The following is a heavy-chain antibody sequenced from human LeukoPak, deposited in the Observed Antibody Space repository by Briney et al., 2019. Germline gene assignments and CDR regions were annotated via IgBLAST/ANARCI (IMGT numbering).Heavy chain of an antibody. J-gene: IGHJ4*02. Sequence: SETLSLTCTVSGGSISGYYWSWIRQPPGKGLEWIGEINHSGSTNYNPSLKSRVTISVDTSKNQFSQKLSSVTAADTAVYYCARAPRRRDGYKYLRGYYFDYWGQGTLVTVSS. CDR2: INHSGST. CDR3: ARAPRRRDGYKYLRGYYFDY. CDR1: GGSISGYY. D-gene: IGHD5-12*01. V-gene: IGHV4-34*01.